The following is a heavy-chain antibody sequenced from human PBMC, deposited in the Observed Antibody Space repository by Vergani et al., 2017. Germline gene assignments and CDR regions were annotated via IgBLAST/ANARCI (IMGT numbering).Heavy chain of an antibody. D-gene: IGHD6-13*01. CDR3: ARDGPNGIAAAGRNSPPDY. V-gene: IGHV3-11*05. J-gene: IGHJ4*02. CDR1: GFTFSDYY. Sequence: QVQLVESGGGLVKPGGSLRLSCAASGFTFSDYYMSWIRQAPGKGLEWVSYISSSSSYTNYADSVKGRFTISRDNAKNSLYLHMNSLRAEDTAVYYCARDGPNGIAAAGRNSPPDYWGQGTLVTVSS. CDR2: ISSSSSYT.